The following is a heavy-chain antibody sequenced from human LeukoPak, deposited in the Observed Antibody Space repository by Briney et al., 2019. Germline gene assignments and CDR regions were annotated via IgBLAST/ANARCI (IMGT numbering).Heavy chain of an antibody. CDR3: AKVEVPYDYVWGSYRSKYYFDY. CDR1: GFTCSSYA. J-gene: IGHJ4*02. D-gene: IGHD3-16*02. Sequence: PGGSLRRSCAASGFTCSSYAMSWVRQAPGKGLEWVSAISGSGGSTYYADSVKGRFTISRDNSKNTLYLQMNSLRAEDTAVYYCAKVEVPYDYVWGSYRSKYYFDYWGQGTLVTVSS. CDR2: ISGSGGST. V-gene: IGHV3-23*01.